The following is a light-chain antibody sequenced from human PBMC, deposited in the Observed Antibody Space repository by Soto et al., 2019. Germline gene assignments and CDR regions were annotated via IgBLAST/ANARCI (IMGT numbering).Light chain of an antibody. CDR2: RNN. CDR3: AAWDDSLSGPV. V-gene: IGLV1-47*01. CDR1: SSNIGSNY. J-gene: IGLJ3*02. Sequence: QSVLTQPPSASGTPGQRVTISCSGSSSNIGSNYVYWYQQLPGTAPKLLIYRNNLRPSGFPDRFSGSKSDTSASLAISGLRSEDEADYYCAAWDDSLSGPVFGGGTKLTVL.